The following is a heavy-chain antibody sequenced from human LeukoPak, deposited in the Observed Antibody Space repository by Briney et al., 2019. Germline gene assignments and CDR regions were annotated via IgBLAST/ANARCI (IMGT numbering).Heavy chain of an antibody. J-gene: IGHJ6*03. CDR2: IIPIFGTA. CDR1: GGAFSSYA. V-gene: IGHV1-69*05. D-gene: IGHD3-10*01. CDR3: ASGGITMVRGVIINPDAYMDV. Sequence: SVKVSCKASGGAFSSYAISWVRQAPGQGLEWMGGIIPIFGTANYAQKFQGRVTITTDESTSTACMELSSLRSEDTAVYYCASGGITMVRGVIINPDAYMDVWGKGTTVTVSS.